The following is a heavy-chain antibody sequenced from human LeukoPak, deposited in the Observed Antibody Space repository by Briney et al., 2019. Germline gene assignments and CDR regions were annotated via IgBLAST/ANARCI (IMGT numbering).Heavy chain of an antibody. J-gene: IGHJ4*02. CDR3: ARAELEYCSGGSCYVDYFDY. V-gene: IGHV4-59*01. D-gene: IGHD2-15*01. CDR2: IYYSGST. CDR1: GGSISSYY. Sequence: SETLSLTCTVSGGSISSYYWSWIRQPPGKGLEWIGYIYYSGSTNYNPSLKSRVTISVDTSKNQFSLKLSSVTAVDTAVYYCARAELEYCSGGSCYVDYFDYWGQGTLVTVSS.